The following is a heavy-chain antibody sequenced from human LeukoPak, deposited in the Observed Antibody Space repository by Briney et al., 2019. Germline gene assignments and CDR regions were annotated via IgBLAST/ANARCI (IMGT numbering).Heavy chain of an antibody. CDR1: GFTFSSYS. Sequence: PGGSLRLSCAASGFTFSSYSMNWVRQTPGKGLEWISYISTSSNTIYYADSVKGRFTISRDNAKNSLYLQMNSLRAEDTAVFYYARDSPAGLGFDYWGQGILVTVSS. J-gene: IGHJ4*02. CDR3: ARDSPAGLGFDY. V-gene: IGHV3-48*01. D-gene: IGHD3-10*01. CDR2: ISTSSNTI.